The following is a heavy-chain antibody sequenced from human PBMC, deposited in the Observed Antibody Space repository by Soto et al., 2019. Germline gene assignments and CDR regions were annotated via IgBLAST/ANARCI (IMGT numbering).Heavy chain of an antibody. Sequence: GGSLRLSCAASGFTFSSYGMHWVRQAPGKGLEWVAVISYDGSNKYYADSVKGRFTISRDNSKNTLYLQMNSLRAEDTAVYYCAKTQGSGWYGEGFGMDVWGQGTTVTVSS. J-gene: IGHJ6*02. CDR1: GFTFSSYG. CDR2: ISYDGSNK. V-gene: IGHV3-30*18. D-gene: IGHD6-19*01. CDR3: AKTQGSGWYGEGFGMDV.